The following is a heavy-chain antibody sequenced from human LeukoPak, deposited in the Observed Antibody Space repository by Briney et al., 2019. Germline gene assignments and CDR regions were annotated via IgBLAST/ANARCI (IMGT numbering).Heavy chain of an antibody. V-gene: IGHV3-64D*06. Sequence: PGGSLRLSCAASGFTFSSYGMHWVRQAPGKGLDYVSSITSDGGSTYYADSVKDRFTISRDNSKNTLSLQMSSLRTEDTAVYYCLRDAQWGGVGDYWGQGTLVTVSS. CDR1: GFTFSSYG. J-gene: IGHJ4*02. D-gene: IGHD1-26*01. CDR3: LRDAQWGGVGDY. CDR2: ITSDGGST.